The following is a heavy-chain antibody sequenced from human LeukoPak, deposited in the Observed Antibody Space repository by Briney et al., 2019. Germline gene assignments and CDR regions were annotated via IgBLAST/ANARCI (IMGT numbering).Heavy chain of an antibody. J-gene: IGHJ4*02. Sequence: SETLSLACSVSGGSVTGGGYCWSWIRQHPGKGLEWIVFASYSGGTYHNPSLMSRITISVDRSQNQFSLRMRDVTAANTPVYFCAPAEWAYFYFDPWGQGALVAVSS. CDR3: APAEWAYFYFDP. CDR2: ASYSGGT. V-gene: IGHV4-31*03. CDR1: GGSVTGGGYC. D-gene: IGHD2/OR15-2a*01.